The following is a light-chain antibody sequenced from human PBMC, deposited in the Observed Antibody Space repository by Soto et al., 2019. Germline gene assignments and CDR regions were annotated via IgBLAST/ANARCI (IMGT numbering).Light chain of an antibody. CDR1: QSVSSN. CDR3: QQYTNWPPWT. J-gene: IGKJ1*01. Sequence: IVMTQSPATLSVSPGERATLSCRASQSVSSNLAWYQLRPGQAPRLLIYGASTRATGIPARFSGSGSGTEFTLTISSLQPEDFAAYYCQQYTNWPPWTFGQGTKVEIK. CDR2: GAS. V-gene: IGKV3-15*01.